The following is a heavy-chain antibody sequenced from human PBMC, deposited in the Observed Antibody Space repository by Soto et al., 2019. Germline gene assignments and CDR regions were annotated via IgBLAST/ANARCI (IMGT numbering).Heavy chain of an antibody. CDR3: ARFSVTNPSVY. J-gene: IGHJ4*02. V-gene: IGHV1-18*01. CDR1: GDGYTSYG. CDR2: ISAYNGNT. D-gene: IGHD4-17*01. Sequence: KAPGDGYTSYGSSWVRQAPGQGLEWMGWISAYNGNTNYAQKLQGRVTMTTDTSTSTAYMELRSLRSDDTAVYYCARFSVTNPSVYWGQGTLVTVSS.